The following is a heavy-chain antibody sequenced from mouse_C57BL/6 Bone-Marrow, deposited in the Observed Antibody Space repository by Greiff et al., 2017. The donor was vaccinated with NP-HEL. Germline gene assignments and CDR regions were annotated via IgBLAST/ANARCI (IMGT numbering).Heavy chain of an antibody. Sequence: VQLQQPGAELVKPGASVKLSCKASGYTFTSYWMHWVKQRPGQGLEWIGMIHPNSGSTNYNEKFKSKATLTVDKSSSTAYMQLSSLTSEDSAVYYCARARYYGNYYAMDYWGQGTSVTVSS. CDR2: IHPNSGST. J-gene: IGHJ4*01. CDR1: GYTFTSYW. D-gene: IGHD2-1*01. CDR3: ARARYYGNYYAMDY. V-gene: IGHV1-64*01.